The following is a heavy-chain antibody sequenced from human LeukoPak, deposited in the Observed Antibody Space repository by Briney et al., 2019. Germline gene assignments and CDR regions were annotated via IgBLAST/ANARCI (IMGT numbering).Heavy chain of an antibody. CDR2: ISSNGGYT. D-gene: IGHD2-21*01. V-gene: IGHV3-23*01. J-gene: IGHJ4*02. Sequence: GGSLRLSCAASGFTFSSSAMSWVRQAPGKGLEWVSAISSNGGYTYYADSVQGRFTISRDNSKSTLCLQMNSLRAEDTAVYYCITPLPYSAQGGQGTLVTVSS. CDR1: GFTFSSSA. CDR3: ITPLPYSAQ.